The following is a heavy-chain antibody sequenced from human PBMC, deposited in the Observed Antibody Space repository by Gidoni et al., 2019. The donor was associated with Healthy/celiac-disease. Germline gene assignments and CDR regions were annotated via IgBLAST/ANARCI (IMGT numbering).Heavy chain of an antibody. V-gene: IGHV1-2*02. J-gene: IGHJ5*02. CDR3: ARDRSITLGRYWFDP. CDR2: INPNSGGT. D-gene: IGHD1-20*01. CDR1: GYTFTGYY. Sequence: QVQLVQSGAEVKKPGASVKVSCKASGYTFTGYYMHWVRQAPGQGLAWMGWINPNSGGTNYAQKFQGRVTMTRDTSISTAYMELSRRRSDDTAVYYCARDRSITLGRYWFDPWGQGTLVTVSS.